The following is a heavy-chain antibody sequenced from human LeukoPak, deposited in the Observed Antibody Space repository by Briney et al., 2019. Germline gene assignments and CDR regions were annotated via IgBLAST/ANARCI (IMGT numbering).Heavy chain of an antibody. Sequence: PGGSLRLSCAASGFTFSSYSMNWVRQAPGKGLEWVSYISSSSSTIYYADSVKGRFTISRDNAKNSLYLQMNSLRAEDTAVYYCAKDLPRITMVRGTDPGDYWGQGTLVTVSS. D-gene: IGHD3-10*01. CDR1: GFTFSSYS. CDR3: AKDLPRITMVRGTDPGDY. V-gene: IGHV3-48*01. CDR2: ISSSSSTI. J-gene: IGHJ4*02.